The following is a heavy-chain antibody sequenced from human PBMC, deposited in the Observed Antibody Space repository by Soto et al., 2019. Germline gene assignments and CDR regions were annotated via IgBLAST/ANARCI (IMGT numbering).Heavy chain of an antibody. D-gene: IGHD3-22*01. CDR2: ISAYNGNT. J-gene: IGHJ4*02. Sequence: ASVKVSCKASGYTFTSYGISWVRQAPGQGLEWMGWISAYNGNTNYAQKLQGRVTMTTDTSTSTAYMELRSLRSDDTAVYYCARDVYYYDSSGPAPDYWGQGTLVTVSS. V-gene: IGHV1-18*01. CDR1: GYTFTSYG. CDR3: ARDVYYYDSSGPAPDY.